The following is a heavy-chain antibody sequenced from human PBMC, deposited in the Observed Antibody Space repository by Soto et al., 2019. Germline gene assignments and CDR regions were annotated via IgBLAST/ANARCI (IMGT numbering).Heavy chain of an antibody. Sequence: EVQLVQSGAEVKKPGATVKISCKVSGFKFIDYYLYWVQQAPGKALEWMGRVDPEDGETGYSEKFQGRLTITADKSRDIAHMELGGLRSEDTAVYFCVTTTAVLVAQGHMEVWGQGTTVIVSS. J-gene: IGHJ6*02. D-gene: IGHD2-2*01. V-gene: IGHV1-69-2*01. CDR2: VDPEDGET. CDR1: GFKFIDYY. CDR3: VTTTAVLVAQGHMEV.